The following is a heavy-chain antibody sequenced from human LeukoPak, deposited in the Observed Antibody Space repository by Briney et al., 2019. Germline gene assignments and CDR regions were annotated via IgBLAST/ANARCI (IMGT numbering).Heavy chain of an antibody. CDR3: AKKYSTGLDP. CDR2: INSDGSST. V-gene: IGHV3-74*01. J-gene: IGHJ5*02. D-gene: IGHD1-26*01. CDR1: GFTFSNYW. Sequence: GGSLRLSCAASGFTFSNYWMHWVRQAPGKGLVWVSRINSDGSSTWYADSVKGRFTISRDNSKNTLYLQMNSLRAEDTAVYYCAKKYSTGLDPWGQGTLVTVSS.